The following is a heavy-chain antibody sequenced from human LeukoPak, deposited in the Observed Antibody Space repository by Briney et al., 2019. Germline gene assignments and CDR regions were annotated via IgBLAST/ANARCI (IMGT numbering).Heavy chain of an antibody. D-gene: IGHD3-10*01. CDR1: GFTFDDYA. CDR2: ISWNSGSI. Sequence: GRSLRLSCAASGFTFDDYAMHWVRQAPGKGLEWVSGISWNSGSIGYADSVKGRFTISRDNAKNSLYLQMNSLRAEDTALYYCAKDIGAGVWFGELLGAFDIWGQGTMVTVSS. J-gene: IGHJ3*02. CDR3: AKDIGAGVWFGELLGAFDI. V-gene: IGHV3-9*01.